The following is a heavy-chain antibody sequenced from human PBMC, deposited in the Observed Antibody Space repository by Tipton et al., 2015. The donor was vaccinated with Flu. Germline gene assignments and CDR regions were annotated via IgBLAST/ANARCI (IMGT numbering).Heavy chain of an antibody. V-gene: IGHV3-73*01. CDR2: IRSKANNYAT. CDR3: TRRVYDTNVYGMDV. Sequence: SLRLSCAASGFTFSGSAMHWVRQASGKGLEWVGRIRSKANNYATAYAESVKGRFTISRDDSKNTAYLQMNSLKTEDTAVYYCTRRVYDTNVYGMDVWGQGTTVTVSS. D-gene: IGHD2-8*01. CDR1: GFTFSGSA. J-gene: IGHJ6*02.